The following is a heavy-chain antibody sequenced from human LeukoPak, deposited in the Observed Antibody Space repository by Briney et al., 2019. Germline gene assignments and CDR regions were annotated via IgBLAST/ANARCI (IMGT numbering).Heavy chain of an antibody. CDR2: IYYSGST. CDR3: ARDRGYDFWSGSHFGYFDL. D-gene: IGHD3-3*01. V-gene: IGHV4-39*07. CDR1: GGSISSSSYY. Sequence: PSETLSLTCTVSGGSISSSSYYWGWIRQPPGKGLEWIGSIYYSGSTNYNSSLKSRVTISADTSKNQFSLKLSSVTAADTAVYYCARDRGYDFWSGSHFGYFDLWGRGTLVTVSS. J-gene: IGHJ2*01.